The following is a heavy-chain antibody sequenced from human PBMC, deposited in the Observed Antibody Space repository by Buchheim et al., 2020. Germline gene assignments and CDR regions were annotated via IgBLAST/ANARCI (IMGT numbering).Heavy chain of an antibody. CDR1: GASISSYH. V-gene: IGHV4-59*08. CDR2: IYDSERT. D-gene: IGHD6-13*01. Sequence: QVQLQESGPGLVKPSETLSLTCTVSGASISSYHWSWLRQAPEKGLEWIGNIYDSERTNYNPSLKSRVTMSADTSKNQFSLKLSSVTAADTAVYYCARHRGAYRDSSWYEWGQGTL. J-gene: IGHJ4*02. CDR3: ARHRGAYRDSSWYE.